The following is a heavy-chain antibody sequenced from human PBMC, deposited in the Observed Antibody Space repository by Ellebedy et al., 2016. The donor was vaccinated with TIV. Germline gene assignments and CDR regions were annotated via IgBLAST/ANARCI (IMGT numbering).Heavy chain of an antibody. CDR1: GGSISSRSYY. V-gene: IGHV4-39*07. CDR3: ARCETGSGSGWCNWLDP. D-gene: IGHD3-22*01. Sequence: MPRGSLRLSCTVSGGSISSRSYYWGWIRQPPGKNLEWIGTIYYNGNAYYNPSLRSRVSISLDTSKNQFSLRLSSVTAADTAVYYCARCETGSGSGWCNWLDPWGQGTLVTVSS. J-gene: IGHJ5*02. CDR2: IYYNGNA.